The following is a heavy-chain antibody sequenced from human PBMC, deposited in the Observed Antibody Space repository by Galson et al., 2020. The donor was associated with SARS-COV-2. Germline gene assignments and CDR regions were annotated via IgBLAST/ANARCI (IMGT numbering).Heavy chain of an antibody. D-gene: IGHD6-19*01. CDR3: SREGWQGGY. CDR2: IKGDGSET. CDR1: GFTFNDFW. V-gene: IGHV3-7*01. J-gene: IGHJ4*02. Sequence: GGSLRLSCEVSGFTFNDFWMSWFRQAPGKGLEWVANIKGDGSETNYADFVKGRFSISRDNAANSLYLQMNSLRVEDSAVYYCSREGWQGGYWGQGTRVTASS.